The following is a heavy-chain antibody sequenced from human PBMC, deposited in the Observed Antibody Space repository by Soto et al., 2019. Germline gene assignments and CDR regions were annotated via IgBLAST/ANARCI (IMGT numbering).Heavy chain of an antibody. CDR3: AKLRCRGGTCYWGAHY. V-gene: IGHV3-23*01. Sequence: GGSLRLSCAASGFTFSNYAMSWVRQAPGKGLEWVSSISGSGGSTFYADSVKGRFTISRDNSSNTLYLQMNSLRAEDTALYLCAKLRCRGGTCYWGAHYWGQEPLVTVSS. CDR1: GFTFSNYA. D-gene: IGHD2-15*01. J-gene: IGHJ4*02. CDR2: ISGSGGST.